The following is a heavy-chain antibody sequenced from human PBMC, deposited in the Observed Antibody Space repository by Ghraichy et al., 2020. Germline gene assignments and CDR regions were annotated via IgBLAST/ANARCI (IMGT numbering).Heavy chain of an antibody. Sequence: LSLTCAASGFTFSSYGMHWVRQAPGKGLEWVAVIWYDGSNKYYADSVKGRFTISRDNSKNTLYLQMNSLRAEDTAVYYCARDSSSWSHFDYWGQGTLVTVSS. CDR2: IWYDGSNK. CDR1: GFTFSSYG. CDR3: ARDSSSWSHFDY. V-gene: IGHV3-33*01. J-gene: IGHJ4*02. D-gene: IGHD6-13*01.